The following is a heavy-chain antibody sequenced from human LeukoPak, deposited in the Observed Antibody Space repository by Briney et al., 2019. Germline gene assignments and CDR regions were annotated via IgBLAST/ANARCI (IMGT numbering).Heavy chain of an antibody. CDR1: GASISSYY. CDR3: ARSDSIIRWFDP. V-gene: IGHV4-4*07. CDR2: IYISGTT. D-gene: IGHD4-11*01. J-gene: IGHJ5*02. Sequence: SETLSLTCNVSGASISSYYWSWIRQPAGKGLEWIGRIYISGTTNYNPSLKSRVTMSVDTSKNQFSLKLNSVTAADTAVYYCARSDSIIRWFDPWGQGTLVTVS.